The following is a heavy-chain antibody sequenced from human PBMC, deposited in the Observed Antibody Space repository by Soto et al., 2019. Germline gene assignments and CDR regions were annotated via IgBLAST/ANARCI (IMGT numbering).Heavy chain of an antibody. V-gene: IGHV3-30*18. Sequence: GGSLRLSCAASGFTFSSYGMHWVRQAPGKGLEWVAFFSFVGIDKYFEDSVKGRFTFSRDISKNTFFLQMNSLRVEDTVVFYCAKEAVGATPDYWGQGTRVTVSS. J-gene: IGHJ4*02. CDR2: FSFVGIDK. CDR1: GFTFSSYG. D-gene: IGHD1-26*01. CDR3: AKEAVGATPDY.